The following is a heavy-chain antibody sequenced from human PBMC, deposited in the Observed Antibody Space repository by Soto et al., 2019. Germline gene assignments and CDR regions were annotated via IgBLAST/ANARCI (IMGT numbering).Heavy chain of an antibody. Sequence: PSQTLSLTCAISGDSVSSNSAAWNWIRQSPSRGLEWLGRTYYRSKWYNDYAVSVKSRITVNPDTSKNQFSLQLNSVTPEDTAVYYCARLPYYYASSGSYSDYYYYGMDVWGQGTTVTVSS. CDR3: ARLPYYYASSGSYSDYYYYGMDV. V-gene: IGHV6-1*01. CDR1: GDSVSSNSAA. CDR2: TYYRSKWYN. J-gene: IGHJ6*02. D-gene: IGHD3-22*01.